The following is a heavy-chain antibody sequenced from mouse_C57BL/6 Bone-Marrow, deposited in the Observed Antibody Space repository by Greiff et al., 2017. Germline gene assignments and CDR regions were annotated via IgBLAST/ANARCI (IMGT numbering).Heavy chain of an antibody. CDR1: GFNIKDDY. V-gene: IGHV14-4*01. CDR3: TAYDYPFAY. CDR2: IDPENGDT. J-gene: IGHJ3*01. D-gene: IGHD2-4*01. Sequence: VQLKESGAELVRPGASVKLSCTASGFNIKDDYMHWVKQRPEQGLEWIGWIDPENGDTEYASKFQGKATITADTSSNTAYLQLSSLTSEDTAVYYCTAYDYPFAYWGQGTLVTVS.